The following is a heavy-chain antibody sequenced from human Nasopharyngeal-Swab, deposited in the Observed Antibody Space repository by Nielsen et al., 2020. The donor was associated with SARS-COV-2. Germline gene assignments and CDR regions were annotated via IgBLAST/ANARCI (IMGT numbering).Heavy chain of an antibody. CDR1: GFTYDDYA. D-gene: IGHD4-11*01. CDR3: TKGRADYSNPSFDN. Sequence: GGSLRLSCVASGFTYDDYAMHWVRQAPGKGLEWVSGITWNSGIGYTDSVKGRFTISRDNARNSLYLQMNSLRTEDTALYYCTKGRADYSNPSFDNWGQGTLVTVSS. V-gene: IGHV3-9*01. J-gene: IGHJ4*02. CDR2: ITWNSGI.